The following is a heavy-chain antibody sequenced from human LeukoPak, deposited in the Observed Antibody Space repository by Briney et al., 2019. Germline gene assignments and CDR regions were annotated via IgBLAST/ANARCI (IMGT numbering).Heavy chain of an antibody. Sequence: ASVKVSCKASGYTFTGYYMHCVRQAPGQGVEWMGWINTKSGGPNYAQKFQGRVTMTRDTSISTAYMELSRVRSDDTAVYYCARNYDFWSGYSFDYWGQGTLVTVSS. CDR1: GYTFTGYY. J-gene: IGHJ4*02. CDR2: INTKSGGP. D-gene: IGHD3-3*01. CDR3: ARNYDFWSGYSFDY. V-gene: IGHV1-2*02.